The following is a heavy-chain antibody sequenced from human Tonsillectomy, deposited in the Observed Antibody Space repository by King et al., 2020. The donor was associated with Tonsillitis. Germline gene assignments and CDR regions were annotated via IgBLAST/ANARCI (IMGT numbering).Heavy chain of an antibody. J-gene: IGHJ6*02. CDR1: GFTFSSYG. CDR2: ISYDGSNK. CDR3: AKDSCSGGSCYSDYYGMDV. Sequence: QLVQSGGGVVQPGRSLRLSCAASGFTFSSYGMHWVRQAPGKGLEWVAVISYDGSNKYYADSVKGRFTISRDNSKNTLYLQMNSLRAEDTAVYYCAKDSCSGGSCYSDYYGMDVWGQGTTATVSS. V-gene: IGHV3-30*18. D-gene: IGHD2-15*01.